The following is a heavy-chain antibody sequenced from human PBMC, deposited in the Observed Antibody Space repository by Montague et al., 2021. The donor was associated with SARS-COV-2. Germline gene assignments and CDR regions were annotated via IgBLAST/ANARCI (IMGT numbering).Heavy chain of an antibody. D-gene: IGHD2-2*01. Sequence: SETLSLTCTVSGGSISSYYWTWIRQPPGKGLEWIGFIYYSGSTNYNPSLKSRGTISVDTSKNQFSLKLSSVTAADTAVYYCAKQALTRYCTSTTCFGAAFDIWGQGTMVTVSS. J-gene: IGHJ3*02. CDR2: IYYSGST. CDR3: AKQALTRYCTSTTCFGAAFDI. V-gene: IGHV4-59*08. CDR1: GGSISSYY.